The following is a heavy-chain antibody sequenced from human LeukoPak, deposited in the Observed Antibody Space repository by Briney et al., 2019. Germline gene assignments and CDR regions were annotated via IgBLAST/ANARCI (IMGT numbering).Heavy chain of an antibody. CDR3: VVWGEDSSGHRFDH. CDR1: GFTFSSYA. V-gene: IGHV3-74*01. J-gene: IGHJ4*02. Sequence: GGSLRLSCAASGFTFSSYAMHWVRQAPGKGLLWVLRINTDGSSTHYADSVKGRLTISRDNAKNMLYLQMNGLRAEDTAVYYCVVWGEDSSGHRFDHWGQGTLVTVSS. D-gene: IGHD3-22*01. CDR2: INTDGSST.